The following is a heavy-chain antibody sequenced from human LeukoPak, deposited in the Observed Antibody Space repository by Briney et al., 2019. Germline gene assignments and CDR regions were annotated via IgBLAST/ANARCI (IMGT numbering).Heavy chain of an antibody. D-gene: IGHD1-1*01. CDR3: ARPGERSRRDWNLDQ. J-gene: IGHJ4*02. Sequence: GESLKISCKASGYSFANYWIGWVRQVPGKGLEWMGIVYPRDSDTRYSPSFQGQVTISADKSISTAYLQWSSLKASDTAVYYCARPGERSRRDWNLDQWGQGTLVTVSS. V-gene: IGHV5-51*01. CDR1: GYSFANYW. CDR2: VYPRDSDT.